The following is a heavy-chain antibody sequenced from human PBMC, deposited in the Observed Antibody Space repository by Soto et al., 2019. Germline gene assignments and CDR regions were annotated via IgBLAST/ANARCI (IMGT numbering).Heavy chain of an antibody. CDR1: GFTFSSYA. CDR2: ISGSGGST. V-gene: IGHV3-23*01. D-gene: IGHD5-12*01. CDR3: AKDIRSIVATSLDY. J-gene: IGHJ4*02. Sequence: GSLTLSCAASGFTFSSYAMSWVRQAQGKGLEWVSAISGSGGSTYYADSVKGRFTISRDNSKNTLYLQMNSLRAEDTAVYYCAKDIRSIVATSLDYWGQGTLVTVSS.